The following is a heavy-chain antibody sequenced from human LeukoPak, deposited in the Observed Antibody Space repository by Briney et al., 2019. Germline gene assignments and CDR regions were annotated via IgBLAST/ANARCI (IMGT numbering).Heavy chain of an antibody. J-gene: IGHJ5*02. V-gene: IGHV4-4*02. D-gene: IGHD1-26*01. Sequence: PSETLFLTCAVYGGSISSSNWWSGVRQPPGKGLEWIGEIYHSGSTNYNPSLKSRVTISVDKSKNQFSLKRSSVTAADTAVYYCARSLLVGATTFWFDPWGQGTLVTVSS. CDR1: GGSISSSNW. CDR3: ARSLLVGATTFWFDP. CDR2: IYHSGST.